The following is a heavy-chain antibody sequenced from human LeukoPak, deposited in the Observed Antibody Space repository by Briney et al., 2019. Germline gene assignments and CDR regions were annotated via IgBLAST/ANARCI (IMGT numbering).Heavy chain of an antibody. D-gene: IGHD4-11*01. J-gene: IGHJ6*03. CDR3: AKSDYIDYYMDV. Sequence: SETLSLTCTVSGVSISSSSYYWGWIRQPFGKGLEWIGYIYHSGTAAYNPSLKNRVTISVDWSTNQLSLKITSVTAADTAVYYCAKSDYIDYYMDVWGKGATVTVSS. CDR2: IYHSGTA. V-gene: IGHV4-61*05. CDR1: GVSISSSSYY.